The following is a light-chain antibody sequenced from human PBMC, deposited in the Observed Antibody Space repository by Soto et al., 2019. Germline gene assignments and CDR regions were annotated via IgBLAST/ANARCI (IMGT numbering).Light chain of an antibody. J-gene: IGLJ1*01. Sequence: QSALTQPASVSGSPGQSITISCTGTSSDVGGYNYVSWYQQHPGKAPKLMIYEVSNRPSGVSNRFSGSKSGNTASLTNSGLQADDEADYYCSSYTSSSTPYVFGTGTKLTVL. V-gene: IGLV2-14*01. CDR2: EVS. CDR1: SSDVGGYNY. CDR3: SSYTSSSTPYV.